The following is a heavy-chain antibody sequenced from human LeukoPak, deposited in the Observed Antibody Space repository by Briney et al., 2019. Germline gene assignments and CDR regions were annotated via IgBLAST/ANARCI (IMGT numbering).Heavy chain of an antibody. J-gene: IGHJ5*02. CDR1: GYTFTSYG. Sequence: ASVKVSCKASGYTFTSYGISWVRQAPGQGLEWMGGLNPDTGSTNYAQKFQARVIMTRDTSINTAYMELRRLRYADTAMYFCARESFSGSGGLNWFAPWGQGTLVTVSA. D-gene: IGHD3-10*01. CDR3: ARESFSGSGGLNWFAP. V-gene: IGHV1-2*02. CDR2: LNPDTGST.